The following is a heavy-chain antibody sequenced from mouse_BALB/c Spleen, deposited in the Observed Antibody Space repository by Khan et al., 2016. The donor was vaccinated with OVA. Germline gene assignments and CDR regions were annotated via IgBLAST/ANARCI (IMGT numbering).Heavy chain of an antibody. CDR3: TRSFYYGYYFDY. D-gene: IGHD1-1*01. CDR1: GFTFSSFG. Sequence: EVELVESGGGLVQPGGSRKLSCAASGFTFSSFGMHWVRQAPEKGLEWVAYISSDSSTIYYADTVKGRFTISRDHPKNTLFLQMTSLRSDDTAMYYCTRSFYYGYYFDYWGQGTTLTVPS. J-gene: IGHJ2*01. V-gene: IGHV5-17*02. CDR2: ISSDSSTI.